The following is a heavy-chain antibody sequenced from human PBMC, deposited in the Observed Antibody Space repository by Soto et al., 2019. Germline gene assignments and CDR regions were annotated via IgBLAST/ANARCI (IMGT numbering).Heavy chain of an antibody. J-gene: IGHJ4*02. CDR3: ARVFSSGSGWMYYFDF. D-gene: IGHD6-25*01. CDR1: TGSISSGNW. V-gene: IGHV4-4*02. Sequence: QVQLRESGPGLVEASGTLSLTCEVSTGSISSGNWWSWVRQPPGKGLEWIGEIYYTGATNYNPSLKSRITMTMDKSKDHFSLSLRSAPAADTAVYYCARVFSSGSGWMYYFDFWGQGTLVSVSS. CDR2: IYYTGAT.